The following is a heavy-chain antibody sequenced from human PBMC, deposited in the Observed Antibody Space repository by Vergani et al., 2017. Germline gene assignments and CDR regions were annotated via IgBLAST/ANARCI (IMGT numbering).Heavy chain of an antibody. CDR2: INPIDSKI. CDR1: ESSFISNE. Sequence: EVMLVQSGAEVKKPGESLKISCKYSESSFISNEIAWVRQMSVKGLQWMGNINPIDSKIAYSPSFQGQAIMSLDKSITTAYLQWPSLKASDTAIYYCTRHVPCGDGACLHFDHWGQGTQVTVSS. J-gene: IGHJ4*02. CDR3: TRHVPCGDGACLHFDH. D-gene: IGHD2-21*01. V-gene: IGHV5-51*01.